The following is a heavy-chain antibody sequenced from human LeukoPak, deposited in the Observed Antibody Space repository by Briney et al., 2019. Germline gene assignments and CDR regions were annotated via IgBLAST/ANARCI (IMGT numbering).Heavy chain of an antibody. V-gene: IGHV3-21*01. CDR2: ISSSSSYI. CDR1: GFTFSNYE. CDR3: ARDPAGVGGDYDY. D-gene: IGHD1-26*01. J-gene: IGHJ4*02. Sequence: PGGSLRLSCAASGFTFSNYEMNWVRQAPGKGLEWVSSISSSSSYIYYADSVKGRFTISRDNAKNSLYLQMNSLRAEDTAVYYCARDPAGVGGDYDYWGQGTLVTVSS.